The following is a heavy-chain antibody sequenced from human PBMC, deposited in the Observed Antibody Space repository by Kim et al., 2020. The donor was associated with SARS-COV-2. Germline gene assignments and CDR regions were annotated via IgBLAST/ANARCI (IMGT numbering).Heavy chain of an antibody. Sequence: SETLSLTCAVYGGSFSGYYWSWIRQPPGKGLEWIGEINHSGSTNYNPSLKSRVTISVDTSKNQFSLKLSSVTAADTAVYYCARYPLYYYGSGSYGDYWGQGTLVTVSS. J-gene: IGHJ4*02. CDR1: GGSFSGYY. D-gene: IGHD3-10*01. CDR2: INHSGST. CDR3: ARYPLYYYGSGSYGDY. V-gene: IGHV4-34*01.